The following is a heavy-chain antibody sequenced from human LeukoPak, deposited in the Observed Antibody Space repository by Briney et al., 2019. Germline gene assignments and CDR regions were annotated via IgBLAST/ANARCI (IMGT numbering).Heavy chain of an antibody. D-gene: IGHD6-13*01. CDR1: GGSFRGYY. J-gene: IGHJ4*02. CDR3: ARGGRSSSWYVRPFDY. CDR2: INHSGST. V-gene: IGHV4-34*01. Sequence: SETLSLTCAVYGGSFRGYYWSWIRQPPGKGLEWIGEINHSGSTNYNPSLKSRVTISVDTSKNQFSLKLSSVTAADTAVYYCARGGRSSSWYVRPFDYWGQGTLVTVSS.